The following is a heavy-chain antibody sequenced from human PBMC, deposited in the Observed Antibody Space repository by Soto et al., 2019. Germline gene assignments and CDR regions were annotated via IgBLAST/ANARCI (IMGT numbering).Heavy chain of an antibody. CDR3: AQSKWELLRAFEV. D-gene: IGHD3-22*01. CDR2: VYGDDKK. J-gene: IGHJ3*01. V-gene: IGHV2-5*02. Sequence: QITLKESGPTLVKPTQTLTLTCTFSGFTLSASEVGVGWIRQPPGKALEWLALVYGDDKKLYTPSLQTRLTIRKDPAKNPVVLTMTRMDPVDTATYYCAQSKWELLRAFEVWGQGIKVTVSS. CDR1: GFTLSASEVG.